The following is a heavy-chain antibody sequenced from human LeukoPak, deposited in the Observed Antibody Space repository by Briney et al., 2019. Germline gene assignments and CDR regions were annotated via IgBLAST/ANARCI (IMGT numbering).Heavy chain of an antibody. Sequence: SETLSLTCTVSGGSVSSGSYYWSWIRQPPGKGLEWIGYIYYSGSTNYNPSLKSRVTISVDTSKNQFSLKLSSVTAADTAVYYCASMPGSGSYYDPRNWFDPWGQGTLVTVSS. CDR3: ASMPGSGSYYDPRNWFDP. D-gene: IGHD3-10*01. V-gene: IGHV4-61*01. CDR2: IYYSGST. CDR1: GGSVSSGSYY. J-gene: IGHJ5*02.